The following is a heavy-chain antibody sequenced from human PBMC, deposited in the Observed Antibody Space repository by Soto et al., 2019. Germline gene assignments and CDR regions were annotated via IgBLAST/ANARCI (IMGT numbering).Heavy chain of an antibody. V-gene: IGHV3-30*18. J-gene: IGHJ4*02. CDR3: AKERSVVATTPDFDY. D-gene: IGHD5-12*01. CDR1: GFTFSSFG. CDR2: ASYDGSYK. Sequence: QVQLVESGGGVVQPGRSLRLSCAASGFTFSSFGMHWVRQAAGKGLEWVAVASYDGSYKYYADSVKGRFTISRDNSKNTLYLQMNSLRAEDTAVYYCAKERSVVATTPDFDYWGQGTLVTVSS.